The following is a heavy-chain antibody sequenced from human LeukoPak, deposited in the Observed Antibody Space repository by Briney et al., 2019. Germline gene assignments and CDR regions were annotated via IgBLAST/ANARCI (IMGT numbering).Heavy chain of an antibody. CDR3: AADHSPDYDILTGYYLPYGMDV. Sequence: ASVKVSCKASGFTFTSSAMQWVRQARGQRLEWIGWIVVGSGNTNYAQKFQERVTITRDMSTSTAYMELSSLRSEDTAVYYCAADHSPDYDILTGYYLPYGMDVWGQGTPVTVSS. D-gene: IGHD3-9*01. CDR1: GFTFTSSA. J-gene: IGHJ6*02. CDR2: IVVGSGNT. V-gene: IGHV1-58*02.